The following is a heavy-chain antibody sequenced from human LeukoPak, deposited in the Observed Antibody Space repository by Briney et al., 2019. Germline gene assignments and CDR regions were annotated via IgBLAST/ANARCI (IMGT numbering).Heavy chain of an antibody. V-gene: IGHV3-33*01. Sequence: GGSLRLSCAASGFTFSSYGMHWVRQAPGKGLEWVAVIWYDGGNKYYADSVKGRFTISRDNSKNTLYLQMNSLRAEDTAVYYCARDLLSGSDIPLGVGAYYMDVWGKGTTVTVSS. CDR3: ARDLLSGSDIPLGVGAYYMDV. CDR2: IWYDGGNK. CDR1: GFTFSSYG. D-gene: IGHD3-10*01. J-gene: IGHJ6*03.